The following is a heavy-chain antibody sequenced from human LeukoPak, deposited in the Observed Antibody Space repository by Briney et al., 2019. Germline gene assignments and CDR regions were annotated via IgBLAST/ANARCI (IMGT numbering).Heavy chain of an antibody. CDR1: GFTFSNYW. V-gene: IGHV3-74*01. CDR3: ARVVPRDSGSSSDY. Sequence: GGSLRLSCAASGFTFSNYWRHWVRQAPGKGLVWVSRVNSEGTTTIYADSVKGRFTISRDNAKNTLYLQMNSLTAEDTAVYYCARVVPRDSGSSSDYWGQGTLVTVSS. CDR2: VNSEGTTT. J-gene: IGHJ4*02. D-gene: IGHD3-10*01.